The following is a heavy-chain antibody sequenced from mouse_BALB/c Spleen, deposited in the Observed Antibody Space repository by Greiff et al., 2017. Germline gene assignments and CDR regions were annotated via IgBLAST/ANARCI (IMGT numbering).Heavy chain of an antibody. D-gene: IGHD1-1*01. Sequence: PQQFGPEPVKPGAAVKLYFHGSGFPFTGYFLNWVKQRHGKSLEWIGRINPYNGDTFYNQKFKGKATLTVDKSSSTVHMELLSLTSEDSAVYYCGRRGSSYGFDYWGQGTTLTVS. J-gene: IGHJ2*01. CDR3: GRRGSSYGFDY. CDR1: GFPFTGYF. V-gene: IGHV1-37*01. CDR2: INPYNGDT.